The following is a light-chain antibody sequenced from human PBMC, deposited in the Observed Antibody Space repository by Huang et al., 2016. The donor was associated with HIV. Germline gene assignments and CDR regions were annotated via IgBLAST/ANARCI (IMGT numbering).Light chain of an antibody. CDR1: QDISNY. J-gene: IGKJ3*01. V-gene: IGKV1-33*01. CDR3: QQDDNLPFT. Sequence: DIQMTQSPSSLSSSVGDRVTITCQARQDISNYLNWYQQKPVKAPKLLIYDASNLETGVPSRFSGSGSGTDFTFSISSLQPEDIATYYCQQDDNLPFTFGPGTKVDIK. CDR2: DAS.